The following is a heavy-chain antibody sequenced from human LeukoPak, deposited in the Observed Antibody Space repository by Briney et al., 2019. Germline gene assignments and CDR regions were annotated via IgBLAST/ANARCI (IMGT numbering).Heavy chain of an antibody. Sequence: GGSLRLSCAASGFTFSSYAMSWVRQAPGKGLEWVSAISGSGGSTYYADSVKGRFTISRDNSKNTLYLQMNSLRAEDTAVYYCAKDLATSDYYDSSGYYPIDYWGQGTLVTVSS. CDR3: AKDLATSDYYDSSGYYPIDY. CDR1: GFTFSSYA. CDR2: ISGSGGST. D-gene: IGHD3-22*01. V-gene: IGHV3-23*01. J-gene: IGHJ4*02.